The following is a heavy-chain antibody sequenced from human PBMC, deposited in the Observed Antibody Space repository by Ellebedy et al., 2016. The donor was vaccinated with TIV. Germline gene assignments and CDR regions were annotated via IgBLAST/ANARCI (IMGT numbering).Heavy chain of an antibody. CDR1: GFTFSSYG. J-gene: IGHJ4*02. D-gene: IGHD3-22*01. CDR3: SKEVGDESSTYYHSY. CDR2: ISKDGTYK. Sequence: GESLKISCAASGFTFSSYGMHWVRQAPGKGLEWVAVISKDGTYKYYPDSVKGRFTISRDNSKNTVYLQMNSRRAEDTAVYYVSKEVGDESSTYYHSYWGQGTLVTVSS. V-gene: IGHV3-30*18.